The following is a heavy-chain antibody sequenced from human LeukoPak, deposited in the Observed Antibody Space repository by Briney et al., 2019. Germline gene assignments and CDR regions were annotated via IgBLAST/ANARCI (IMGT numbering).Heavy chain of an antibody. CDR3: ARDRQKATYGDYQDWFDP. J-gene: IGHJ5*02. V-gene: IGHV3-21*01. CDR1: GLTFTSYS. CDR2: ISSISSYI. D-gene: IGHD4-17*01. Sequence: GGSLRLSCAVSGLTFTSYSMNWVRQAPGKGLGWVSSISSISSYIYYADSVKGRFTISTDNAENSLYLQMNSLRAEDTAVYYCARDRQKATYGDYQDWFDPWGQGTLVTVSS.